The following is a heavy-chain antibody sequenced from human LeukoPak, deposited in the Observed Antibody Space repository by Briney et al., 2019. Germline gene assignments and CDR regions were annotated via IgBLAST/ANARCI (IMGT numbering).Heavy chain of an antibody. Sequence: GESLQISCKGSGYSFTKYWIAWVRQMPGKGLEWMGIIYPGDSATRYSPSFQGQVTISVDKSISTAYLQWSSLKASDTAMYYCAVHDTCKGMDVWGQGTTVTVS. CDR3: AVHDTCKGMDV. CDR2: IYPGDSAT. J-gene: IGHJ6*02. V-gene: IGHV5-51*01. CDR1: GYSFTKYW. D-gene: IGHD5-18*01.